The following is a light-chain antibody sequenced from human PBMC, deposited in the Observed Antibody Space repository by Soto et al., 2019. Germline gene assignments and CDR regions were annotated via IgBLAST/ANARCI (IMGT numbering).Light chain of an antibody. CDR1: QSIGTT. V-gene: IGKV3-15*01. CDR3: QQYHDWPFT. J-gene: IGKJ3*01. Sequence: EIVMTQSPATLSVSPGERATLSCRASQSIGTTLAWYQQKPGQAPRLLIYNTSFRATGIPVRFSGSGSGTELALTINSLQSEDAAVYYCQQYHDWPFTFGPGTQVHVK. CDR2: NTS.